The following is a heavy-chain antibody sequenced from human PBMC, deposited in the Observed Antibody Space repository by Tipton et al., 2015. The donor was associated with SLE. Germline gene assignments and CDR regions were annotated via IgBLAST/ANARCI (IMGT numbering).Heavy chain of an antibody. Sequence: TLSLTCSVSNYSLTNDYYWGWVRQPPGKGLEWIGSFHQSGTTFYTPSLKSRVTLLLDMSNNEFSLKLFSVTAADTAVYYCARSLSLSLFGVTIPGAMDVWGKGTTVIVSS. V-gene: IGHV4-38-2*01. CDR3: ARSLSLSLFGVTIPGAMDV. CDR1: NYSLTNDYY. CDR2: FHQSGTT. D-gene: IGHD3-3*02. J-gene: IGHJ6*03.